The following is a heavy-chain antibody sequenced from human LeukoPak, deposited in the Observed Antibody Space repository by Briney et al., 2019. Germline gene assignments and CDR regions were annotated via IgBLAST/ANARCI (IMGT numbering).Heavy chain of an antibody. CDR2: ISAYNGNT. CDR3: ARSRYYYDTSAYRPSDY. CDR1: GYTFTSYG. Sequence: ASVKVSCKASGYTFTSYGISWVRQAPGQGLEWMGWISAYNGNTNYAQKLQGRVTMTTDTSTSTAYMELRSLISDDTAVYYCARSRYYYDTSAYRPSDYWGQGTLVTVSS. D-gene: IGHD3-22*01. V-gene: IGHV1-18*01. J-gene: IGHJ4*02.